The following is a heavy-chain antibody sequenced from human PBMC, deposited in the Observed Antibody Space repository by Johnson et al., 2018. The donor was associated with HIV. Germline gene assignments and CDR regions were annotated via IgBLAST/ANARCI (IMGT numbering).Heavy chain of an antibody. CDR2: VSYDGSKK. V-gene: IGHV3-30*04. CDR3: AKSFLMGADDALDI. Sequence: QVQLVESGGGVVRPGRSLRLSCAASGFTFSNYPMHWVRQAPGKGLEWVAVVSYDGSKKFYADSVKGRFTISRDNSKNTLYLQMNSLRAEDTAVFYCAKSFLMGADDALDIWGQGTVVTVSS. D-gene: IGHD1-26*01. CDR1: GFTFSNYP. J-gene: IGHJ3*02.